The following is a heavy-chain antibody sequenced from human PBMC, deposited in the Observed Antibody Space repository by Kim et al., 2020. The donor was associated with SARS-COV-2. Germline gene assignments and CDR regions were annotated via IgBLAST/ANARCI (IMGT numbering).Heavy chain of an antibody. D-gene: IGHD1-26*01. V-gene: IGHV4-59*01. CDR2: IYYSGST. Sequence: SETLSLTCTVSGGSISSYYWSWIRQPPGKGLEWIGYIYYSGSTNYNPSLKSRVTISVDTSKNQFSLKLSSVTAADTAVYYCARDYLVGATTIGMDVWGQGTTVTVSS. J-gene: IGHJ6*02. CDR3: ARDYLVGATTIGMDV. CDR1: GGSISSYY.